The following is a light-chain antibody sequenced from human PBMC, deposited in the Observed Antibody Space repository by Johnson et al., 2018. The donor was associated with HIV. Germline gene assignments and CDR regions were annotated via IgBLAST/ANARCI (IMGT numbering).Light chain of an antibody. J-gene: IGLJ1*01. CDR3: GTWDSSLRAYV. V-gene: IGLV1-51*01. CDR2: DNN. CDR1: SSNIGRNY. Sequence: QSVLTQPPSVSAAPGQKVTISCSGSSSNIGRNYVSWYQQLPGTAPKLLIFDNNKRPSGIPDRFSASKSGTSATLGITGLQTGDGADYYCGTWDSSLRAYVFRTGTKVTVL.